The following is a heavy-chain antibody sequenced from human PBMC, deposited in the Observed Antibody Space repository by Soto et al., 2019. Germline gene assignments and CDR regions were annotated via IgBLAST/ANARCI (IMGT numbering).Heavy chain of an antibody. Sequence: ASVKVSCKTSGYTFSNYGITWVRQAPGQPLEWLGWISLYSDGTNYAQKFQGRVSMTTDTSTTTAYMELRSLRSDDTAVYYCARVLPGAEAWFGTWGQGTLVTVSS. CDR2: ISLYSDGT. CDR1: GYTFSNYG. J-gene: IGHJ5*02. CDR3: ARVLPGAEAWFGT. V-gene: IGHV1-18*01. D-gene: IGHD2-2*01.